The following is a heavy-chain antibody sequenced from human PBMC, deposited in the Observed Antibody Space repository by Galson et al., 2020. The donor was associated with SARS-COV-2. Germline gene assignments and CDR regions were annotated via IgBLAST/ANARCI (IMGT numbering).Heavy chain of an antibody. V-gene: IGHV3-30*04. D-gene: IGHD3-9*01. CDR2: ISYDGSNK. Sequence: QLGESLKISRAASGFTFSSYAMHWVRQAPGKGLEWVAVISYDGSNKYYADSVKGRFTISRDNSKNTLYLQMNSLRAEDTAVYYCARDPQYYDILTGYSIYTRYFYYYYYMDVWGKGTTVTVSS. CDR1: GFTFSSYA. J-gene: IGHJ6*03. CDR3: ARDPQYYDILTGYSIYTRYFYYYYYMDV.